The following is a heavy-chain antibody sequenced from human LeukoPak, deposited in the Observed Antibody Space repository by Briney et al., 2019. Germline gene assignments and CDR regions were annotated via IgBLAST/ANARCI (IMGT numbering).Heavy chain of an antibody. J-gene: IGHJ6*02. CDR3: AREKISGSRFSYGMDV. D-gene: IGHD3-10*01. CDR2: INPNSGGT. Sequence: EASVKVSCKASGYTFTGYYMHWVRQAPGQGLEWMGWINPNSGGTNYAQKFQGRVTMTRDTSISTAYMELSRLRSDDTAVYYRAREKISGSRFSYGMDVWGQGTTVTVSS. CDR1: GYTFTGYY. V-gene: IGHV1-2*02.